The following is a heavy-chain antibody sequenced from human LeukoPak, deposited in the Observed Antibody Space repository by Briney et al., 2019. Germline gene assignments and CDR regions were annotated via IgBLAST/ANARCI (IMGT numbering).Heavy chain of an antibody. D-gene: IGHD6-13*01. J-gene: IGHJ6*03. CDR1: GGSISSSSYY. CDR3: ATIDLAPIAAAGTDYHYYYMDV. V-gene: IGHV4-39*01. CDR2: IYYSGST. Sequence: PSETLSLTCTVPGGSISSSSYYWGWIRQPPGKGLEWIGSIYYSGSTYYNPSLKSRVTISVDTSKNQFSLKLSSVTAADTAVYYCATIDLAPIAAAGTDYHYYYMDVWGKGTTVTISS.